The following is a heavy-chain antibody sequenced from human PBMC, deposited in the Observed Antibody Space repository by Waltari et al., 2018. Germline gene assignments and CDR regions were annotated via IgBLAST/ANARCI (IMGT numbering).Heavy chain of an antibody. Sequence: QVQLKESGPGLVKPSETLSLTCTVSGGSISSHYWSWIRQPPGEGLEWIGYIYYSGSTNDNPSLKRRVTISIDTSKNQFSLKLTSVTAADTAVYFCAKVGYSGYETLWGQGTLVTVSS. CDR2: IYYSGST. J-gene: IGHJ4*02. V-gene: IGHV4-59*11. D-gene: IGHD5-12*01. CDR1: GGSISSHY. CDR3: AKVGYSGYETL.